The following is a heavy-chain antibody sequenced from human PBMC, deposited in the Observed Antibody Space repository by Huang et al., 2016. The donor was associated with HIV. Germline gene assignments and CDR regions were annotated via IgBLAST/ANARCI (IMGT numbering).Heavy chain of an antibody. CDR2: ITPTIGTA. J-gene: IGHJ4*02. V-gene: IGHV1-69*01. CDR1: GGSFRNFA. D-gene: IGHD3-22*01. CDR3: ATVDYYDTSGPQRGYFDN. Sequence: QVQLVQSGAEVKKPGSSVKVSCKASGGSFRNFAIGWVRQAPGQGLEWMGGITPTIGTANSAQKFQGRVTIIADESTSTAYMELSSLRSEDTAVYYCATVDYYDTSGPQRGYFDNWGQGTLVTVSS.